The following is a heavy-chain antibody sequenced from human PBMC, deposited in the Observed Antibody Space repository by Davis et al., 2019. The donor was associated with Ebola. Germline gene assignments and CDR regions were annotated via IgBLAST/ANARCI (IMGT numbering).Heavy chain of an antibody. V-gene: IGHV1-69*13. Sequence: SVKVSCKASGGTFSSYAISWVRQAPGQGLEWMGGIIPIFGTANYAQKFQGRVTITADESTSTAYMELRSLRSDDTAVYYCATWYSSGWYYFDYWGQGTLVTVSS. J-gene: IGHJ4*02. CDR2: IIPIFGTA. D-gene: IGHD6-19*01. CDR1: GGTFSSYA. CDR3: ATWYSSGWYYFDY.